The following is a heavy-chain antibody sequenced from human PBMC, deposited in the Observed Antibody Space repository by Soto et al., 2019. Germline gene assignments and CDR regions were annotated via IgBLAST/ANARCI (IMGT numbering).Heavy chain of an antibody. CDR1: GFTFSSYA. Sequence: GGSLRLSCAASGFTFSSYAMSWVRQAPGKGLEWVSAISGSGGSTYYADSVKGRFTISRDNSKNTLYLQMNSLRAEDTAVYYCAKDRFYDILTGPFDYWGQGTLVTVSS. D-gene: IGHD3-9*01. V-gene: IGHV3-23*01. CDR2: ISGSGGST. CDR3: AKDRFYDILTGPFDY. J-gene: IGHJ4*02.